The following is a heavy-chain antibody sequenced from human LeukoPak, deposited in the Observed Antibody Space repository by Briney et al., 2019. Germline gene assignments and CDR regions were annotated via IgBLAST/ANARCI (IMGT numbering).Heavy chain of an antibody. Sequence: SETLSLTCAVPGGSISSYYWSCIRQPPGGGREWIGYIYYSGSTNYNPSLKSRVTISVDTSKNQFSLKLSSVTAAGTAVYYCARQAGLAWFDPWGQGTLVAVSS. V-gene: IGHV4-59*08. CDR3: ARQAGLAWFDP. J-gene: IGHJ5*02. CDR1: GGSISSYY. CDR2: IYYSGST. D-gene: IGHD6-19*01.